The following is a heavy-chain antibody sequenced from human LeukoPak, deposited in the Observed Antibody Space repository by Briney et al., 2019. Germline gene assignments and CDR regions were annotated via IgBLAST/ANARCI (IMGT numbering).Heavy chain of an antibody. V-gene: IGHV4-34*01. CDR2: INHSGST. Sequence: SETLSLTCAVYGGSFSGYYWSWIRQPPGKGLEWIGEINHSGSTNYNPSLKSRVTISVDTSKNQFSLKLSSVTAADTAVYYCAGDSTIFGVGVDYWGQGTLVTVSS. CDR1: GGSFSGYY. D-gene: IGHD3-3*01. CDR3: AGDSTIFGVGVDY. J-gene: IGHJ4*02.